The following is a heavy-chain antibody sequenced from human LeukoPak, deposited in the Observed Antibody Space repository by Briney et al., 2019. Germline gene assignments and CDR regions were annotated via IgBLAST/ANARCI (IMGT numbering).Heavy chain of an antibody. CDR1: GFTFSSYS. D-gene: IGHD4-17*01. CDR3: VRDLGHGDYVATWYLDQ. Sequence: GGSLRLSCAASGFTFSSYSIHWVRQAPGKGLEWVSYISNSRRTIYYADSVRGRFTISRDNANNSLYLQMHSLRAEDTAVYYCVRDLGHGDYVATWYLDQWGQGTLVTVSS. J-gene: IGHJ4*02. V-gene: IGHV3-48*04. CDR2: ISNSRRTI.